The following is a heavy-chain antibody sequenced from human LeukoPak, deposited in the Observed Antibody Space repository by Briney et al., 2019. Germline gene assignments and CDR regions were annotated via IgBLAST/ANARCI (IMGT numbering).Heavy chain of an antibody. Sequence: SETLSLTCTVSGGSISSYYWSWLRQPPGKGLEWIGYISYTGSTNYNPSLKSRVTISVLTSKNRFSLKLSSVTAADTAVYYCATLTGGDDAFDIWGQGTMVTVSS. CDR3: ATLTGGDDAFDI. CDR2: ISYTGST. J-gene: IGHJ3*02. D-gene: IGHD4-23*01. CDR1: GGSISSYY. V-gene: IGHV4-59*01.